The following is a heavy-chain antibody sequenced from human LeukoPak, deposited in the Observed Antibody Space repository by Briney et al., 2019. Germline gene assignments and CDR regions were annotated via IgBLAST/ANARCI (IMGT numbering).Heavy chain of an antibody. CDR1: GFTFSSYA. J-gene: IGHJ4*02. Sequence: GGSLRLSCAASGFTFSSYAMNWVRQAPGKGLEWVSTISGSGASTYYADSVKGRFTISRDNSKNTMYLQMNRLRAEDTAVYFCAREAEEAFDYWGQGTLVTVSS. CDR3: AREAEEAFDY. CDR2: ISGSGAST. V-gene: IGHV3-23*01.